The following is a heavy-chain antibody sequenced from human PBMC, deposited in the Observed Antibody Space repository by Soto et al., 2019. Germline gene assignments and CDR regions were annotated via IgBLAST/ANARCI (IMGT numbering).Heavy chain of an antibody. D-gene: IGHD2-2*02. CDR2: IYTSGST. J-gene: IGHJ6*02. CDR3: AREIVVVPAAINYAYYYYYGMDV. CDR1: GGSISSYY. Sequence: SETLSLTCTVSGGSISSYYWSWIRQPAGKGLEWIGRIYTSGSTNYNPSLKSRVTMSVDTSKNQFSLKLSSVTAADTAVYYCAREIVVVPAAINYAYYYYYGMDVWGQGTTVTVS. V-gene: IGHV4-4*07.